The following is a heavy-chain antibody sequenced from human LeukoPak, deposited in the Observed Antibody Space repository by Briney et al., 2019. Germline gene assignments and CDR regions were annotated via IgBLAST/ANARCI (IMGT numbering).Heavy chain of an antibody. V-gene: IGHV4-34*01. CDR2: IYYSGST. CDR3: AIDIVVVVAAQYYYYYGMDV. CDR1: GGSFSGYY. D-gene: IGHD2-15*01. Sequence: SETLSLTCAVYGGSFSGYYWSWIRQPPGKGLEWIGSIYYSGSTYYNPSLKSRVTISVDTSKNQFSLKLSSVTAADTAVYYCAIDIVVVVAAQYYYYYGMDVWGQGTTVTVSS. J-gene: IGHJ6*02.